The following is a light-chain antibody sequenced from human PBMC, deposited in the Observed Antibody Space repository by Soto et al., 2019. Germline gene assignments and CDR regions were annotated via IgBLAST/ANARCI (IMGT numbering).Light chain of an antibody. Sequence: QSALTQPASVSGSPGQSITISCTGTSSDVGGYNYVSWYQQHPGKAPKLMIYDVSNRPSGVSNRSSGSKSGNTASLTISGLQAEDEDDYYCSSYTSSSKVFGTGTKVTVL. CDR3: SSYTSSSKV. J-gene: IGLJ1*01. CDR2: DVS. V-gene: IGLV2-14*01. CDR1: SSDVGGYNY.